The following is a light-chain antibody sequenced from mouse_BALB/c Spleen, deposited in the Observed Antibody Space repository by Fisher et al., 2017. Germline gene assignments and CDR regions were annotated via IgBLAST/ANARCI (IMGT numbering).Light chain of an antibody. Sequence: DIVLTQSTASLAVSLGQRATISCKASQSVDYDGDSYMNWYQQKPGQPSKLLIYAASNQGSGVPARFSGSGSRTDFTLTINPVEADDVATYYCQQSNEDPYTFGGGTKLEIK. V-gene: IGKV3-4*01. CDR2: AAS. CDR1: QSVDYDGDSY. CDR3: QQSNEDPYT. J-gene: IGKJ2*01.